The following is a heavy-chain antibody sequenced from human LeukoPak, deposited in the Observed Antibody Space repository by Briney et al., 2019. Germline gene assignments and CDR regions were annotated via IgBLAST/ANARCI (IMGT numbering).Heavy chain of an antibody. CDR3: ARGDPHADL. Sequence: HSGGSLRLSCAASGFTFSNAWMNWVRQAPGKGLEWIADITISGHTKNYADSVKGRFTISRDNAGTSLYLQMNSLRVEDTGVYYCARGDPHADLWGQGTLVTVSS. CDR1: GFTFSNAW. V-gene: IGHV3-48*04. J-gene: IGHJ5*02. CDR2: ITISGHTK.